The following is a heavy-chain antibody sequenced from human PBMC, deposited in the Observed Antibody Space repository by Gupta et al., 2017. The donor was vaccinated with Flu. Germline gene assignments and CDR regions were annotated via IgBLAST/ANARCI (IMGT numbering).Heavy chain of an antibody. V-gene: IGHV3-48*03. D-gene: IGHD3-22*01. Sequence: EVQLVESGGGLVQPGGSLRLSCAASGFTFSSYEMNWVRQAPGKGLEWVSYISSSGSTIYYADSVKGRFTISRDNAKNSLYLQMNSLRAEDTAVYYCARDSSSGYYNYYYGMDVWGQGTTVTVSS. CDR2: ISSSGSTI. CDR1: GFTFSSYE. J-gene: IGHJ6*02. CDR3: ARDSSSGYYNYYYGMDV.